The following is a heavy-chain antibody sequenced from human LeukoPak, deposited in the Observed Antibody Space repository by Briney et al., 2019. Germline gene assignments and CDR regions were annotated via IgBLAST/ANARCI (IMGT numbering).Heavy chain of an antibody. CDR1: GYTFTSYG. CDR2: IYPGDSDT. Sequence: KVSCKASGYTFTSYGISWVRQMPGKGLEWMGIIYPGDSDTRYSPSFQGQVTISADKSISTAYLQWSSLKASDTAMYYCATYGPAPGYYDSSGYYYLFDYWGQGTLVTVSS. J-gene: IGHJ4*02. V-gene: IGHV5-51*01. CDR3: ATYGPAPGYYDSSGYYYLFDY. D-gene: IGHD3-22*01.